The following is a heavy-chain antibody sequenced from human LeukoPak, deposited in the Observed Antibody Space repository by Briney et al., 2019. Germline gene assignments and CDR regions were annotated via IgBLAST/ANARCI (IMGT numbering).Heavy chain of an antibody. D-gene: IGHD3-3*01. J-gene: IGHJ3*02. CDR1: GGSISSGSYY. Sequence: SETLPLTCTVSGGSISSGSYYWSWIRQPAGKGLEWIGCIYTSGSTNYNPSLKSRVTMSVDTSKNQFSLKLSSVTAADTAVYYCARANDFWSGSQELAFDIWGQGTMVTVSS. V-gene: IGHV4-61*02. CDR2: IYTSGST. CDR3: ARANDFWSGSQELAFDI.